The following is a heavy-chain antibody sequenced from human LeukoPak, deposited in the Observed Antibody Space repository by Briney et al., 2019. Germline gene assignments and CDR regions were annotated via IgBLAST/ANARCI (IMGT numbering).Heavy chain of an antibody. Sequence: GGSLRLSCAASGFTFSSYGMHWVRQAPGKGLEWVAVIWYDGSNKYYADSVKGRFTISRDNSKNTLYLQMSSLRAEDTAVYYCARGKTPGIAVSKYFQHWGQGTLVTVSS. CDR3: ARGKTPGIAVSKYFQH. CDR2: IWYDGSNK. D-gene: IGHD6-19*01. J-gene: IGHJ1*01. V-gene: IGHV3-33*01. CDR1: GFTFSSYG.